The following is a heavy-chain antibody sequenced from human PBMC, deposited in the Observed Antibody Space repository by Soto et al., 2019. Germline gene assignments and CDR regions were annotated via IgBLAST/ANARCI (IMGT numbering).Heavy chain of an antibody. J-gene: IGHJ4*02. CDR3: ANARYGGFTY. CDR1: GFTFSVYA. Sequence: EVRLLESGGGLVQPGGSLRLSCAASGFTFSVYAMSWVRQAPGKGLEWVSGISGSGDSTHYADSVKGRFTVSRDNSKSMLYLQTNSLRAEDTAIYYGANARYGGFTYWGQGTLVTVSS. D-gene: IGHD5-18*01. CDR2: ISGSGDST. V-gene: IGHV3-23*01.